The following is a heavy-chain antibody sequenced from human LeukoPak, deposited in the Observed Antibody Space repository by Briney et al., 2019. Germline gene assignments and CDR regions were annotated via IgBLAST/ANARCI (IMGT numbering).Heavy chain of an antibody. CDR2: ISGSGGST. V-gene: IGHV3-23*01. J-gene: IGHJ4*02. CDR1: GFTFSSYA. CDR3: AKSESPPEYSSPIFDY. D-gene: IGHD6-6*01. Sequence: GGSLRLSCAASGFTFSSYAMSWVRQAPGKGLEWVSAISGSGGSTYYADSVKGRFTISRDNSKNTLYLQMNSLRAEGTAVYYCAKSESPPEYSSPIFDYWGQGTLVTVSS.